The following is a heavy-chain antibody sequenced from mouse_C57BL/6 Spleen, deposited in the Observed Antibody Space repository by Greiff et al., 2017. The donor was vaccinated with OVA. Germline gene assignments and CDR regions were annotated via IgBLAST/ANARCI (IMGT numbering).Heavy chain of an antibody. Sequence: VQLQQSGPGLVKPSQSLSLTCSVTGYSITSGYYWNWIRQFPGNKLEWMGYISYDGSNNYNPSLKNRISITRDTSKNQFFLKLNSVTTEDTATYYCARVRIYDGYYEDYWGQGTTLTVSS. J-gene: IGHJ2*01. D-gene: IGHD2-3*01. CDR2: ISYDGSN. V-gene: IGHV3-6*01. CDR3: ARVRIYDGYYEDY. CDR1: GYSITSGYY.